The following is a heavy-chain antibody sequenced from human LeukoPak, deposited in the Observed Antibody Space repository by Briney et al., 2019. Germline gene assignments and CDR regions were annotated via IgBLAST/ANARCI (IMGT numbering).Heavy chain of an antibody. CDR3: ARSSGYYFFDY. J-gene: IGHJ4*02. CDR2: IYYSGST. D-gene: IGHD3-22*01. CDR1: GGSISSYY. V-gene: IGHV4-59*01. Sequence: PSETLSLTCTVSGGSISSYYWSWIRQPPGKGLEWIGYIYYSGSTNYNPSLKSRVTISVVTSKNQSSLKLSSVTAADTAVYYCARSSGYYFFDYWGQGTLVTVSS.